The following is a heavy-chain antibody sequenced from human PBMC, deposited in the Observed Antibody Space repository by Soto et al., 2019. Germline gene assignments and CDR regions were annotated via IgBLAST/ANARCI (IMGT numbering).Heavy chain of an antibody. CDR2: INPSGGST. CDR3: ARDPYSSSTYYYYGMDV. Sequence: ASVKVSCKASGYTFTSYYMHWVRQAPGQGLEWMGIINPSGGSTSYAQKFQGRVTMTRDTSTSTVYMELSSQGSEDKAVYYCARDPYSSSTYYYYGMDVWGQGTTVTVSS. V-gene: IGHV1-46*01. CDR1: GYTFTSYY. J-gene: IGHJ6*02. D-gene: IGHD6-6*01.